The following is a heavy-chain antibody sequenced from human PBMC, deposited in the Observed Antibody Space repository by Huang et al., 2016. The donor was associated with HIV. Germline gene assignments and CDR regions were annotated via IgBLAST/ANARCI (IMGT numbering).Heavy chain of an antibody. Sequence: QVQLVQSGAEVKNPGASVRVSCKASGYTFTDSNIHWVRQAPGQGLEWMGWINPKRDGTIYAQRVQGRITMTRDTTISTVHMDRRRIQSDDTAVYFCARDWSFGSSTSPADWGQGTLVTVSS. V-gene: IGHV1-2*02. CDR1: GYTFTDSN. J-gene: IGHJ4*02. CDR2: INPKRDGT. D-gene: IGHD6-6*01. CDR3: ARDWSFGSSTSPAD.